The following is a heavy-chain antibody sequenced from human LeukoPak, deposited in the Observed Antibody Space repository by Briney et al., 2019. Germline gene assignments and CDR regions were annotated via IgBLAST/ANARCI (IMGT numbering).Heavy chain of an antibody. CDR3: AKGPYYYDSSAYHYGAFDI. CDR1: GFTFSIYG. CDR2: IRYDGTNK. D-gene: IGHD3-22*01. Sequence: GGSLRLSCTASGFTFSIYGMHWVRQAPGKGLEWVAFIRYDGTNKYYADSVKGRFTISRDNSKNTLYLQMNSLRAEDTAVYYCAKGPYYYDSSAYHYGAFDIWGQGTMVTVSS. J-gene: IGHJ3*02. V-gene: IGHV3-30*02.